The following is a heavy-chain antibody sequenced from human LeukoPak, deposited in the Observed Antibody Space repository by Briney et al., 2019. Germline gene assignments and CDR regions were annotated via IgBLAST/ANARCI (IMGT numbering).Heavy chain of an antibody. V-gene: IGHV4-39*01. J-gene: IGHJ3*02. CDR1: GGSISSSRYY. CDR2: IYYSGST. Sequence: PSETLSLTCTVSGGSISSSRYYWAWVRQPPGTGLEWLGNIYYSGSTYSNPSLKIRVTIFVDTSKNQFSLKLSAVTAADTAVYYCASFSQSDAFDIWGQGTVVTVSS. CDR3: ASFSQSDAFDI.